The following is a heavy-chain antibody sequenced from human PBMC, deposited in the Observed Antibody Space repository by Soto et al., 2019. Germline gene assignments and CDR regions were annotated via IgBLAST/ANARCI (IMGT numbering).Heavy chain of an antibody. CDR2: IYYSGST. CDR3: ASRSSYCRHTTCYEDYFAY. Sequence: QLQLQESGPGLVKPSETLSLTCTVSGGSISSRSFYWGWIRQPPGMGLEWIGSIYYSGSTDYDPSLKSRLSISVDTSKNQFSLRLSSVTAADKAVYYCASRSSYCRHTTCYEDYFAYWGQGILVTVSS. V-gene: IGHV4-39*01. J-gene: IGHJ4*02. D-gene: IGHD2-2*01. CDR1: GGSISSRSFY.